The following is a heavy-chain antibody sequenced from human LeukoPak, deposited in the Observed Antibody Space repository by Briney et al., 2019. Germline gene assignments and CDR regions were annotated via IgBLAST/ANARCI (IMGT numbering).Heavy chain of an antibody. CDR1: GGSISYSNSY. CDR2: IYFSGST. V-gene: IGHV4-39*07. D-gene: IGHD2-15*01. Sequence: SETLSLTCTVSGGSISYSNSYWGWIRQPPGKGLEWIGNIYFSGSTYYKQSLKSRVTISVDTSKNQFSLKLRSVTAADTAVYYCARASCGGGTCYDSRGWFDPWAREPWSPSPQ. J-gene: IGHJ5*02. CDR3: ARASCGGGTCYDSRGWFDP.